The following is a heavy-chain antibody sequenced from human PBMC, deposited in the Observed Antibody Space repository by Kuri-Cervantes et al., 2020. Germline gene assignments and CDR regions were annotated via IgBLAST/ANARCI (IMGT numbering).Heavy chain of an antibody. J-gene: IGHJ4*02. V-gene: IGHV3-30*18. CDR2: ISYDGRNT. CDR1: GFTFSGCG. D-gene: IGHD2-15*01. Sequence: GESLKISCGASGFTFSGCGMHWVRQAPGKGLEWVAAISYDGRNTYHAGSVKGRFTISRDNSKNTLYLQMSSLRAEDTAVYYCAKDGQLGPLYCSGGACYRYYFDYWGQGALVTVSS. CDR3: AKDGQLGPLYCSGGACYRYYFDY.